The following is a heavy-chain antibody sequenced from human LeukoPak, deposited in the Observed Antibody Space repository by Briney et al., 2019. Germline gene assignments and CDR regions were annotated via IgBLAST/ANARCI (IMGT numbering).Heavy chain of an antibody. D-gene: IGHD6-13*01. V-gene: IGHV3-21*01. CDR2: ISSSSSYM. Sequence: GGSLRLSCAASGFTFTTYWMSWVRQAPGKGLEWVSSISSSSSYMYYADSMKGRFTISRDNAKNSLYLQMNSLRAEDTAMYYCARVRNIWSFLDSWGQGTLVTVSS. CDR1: GFTFTTYW. J-gene: IGHJ4*02. CDR3: ARVRNIWSFLDS.